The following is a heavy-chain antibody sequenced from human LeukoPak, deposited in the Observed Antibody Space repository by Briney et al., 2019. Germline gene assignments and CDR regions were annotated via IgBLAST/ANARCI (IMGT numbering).Heavy chain of an antibody. CDR3: ARDSHDYSSGWYDNWFDP. Sequence: ASVKVSCKASGYTFTGYYMHWVSQAPGQGLEGMGWINPNSGGTNYAQKFQGRVTMTRDTSISTAYMELSRLRSDDTAVYYCARDSHDYSSGWYDNWFDPWGQGALVTVSS. D-gene: IGHD6-19*01. V-gene: IGHV1-2*02. CDR2: INPNSGGT. CDR1: GYTFTGYY. J-gene: IGHJ5*02.